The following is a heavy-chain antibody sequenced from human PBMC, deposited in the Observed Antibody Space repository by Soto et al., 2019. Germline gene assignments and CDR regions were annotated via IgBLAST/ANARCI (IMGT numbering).Heavy chain of an antibody. J-gene: IGHJ3*02. CDR2: IDPRAGST. CDR1: EYTFTTYY. Sequence: ASVKVSCKASEYTFTTYYMHWIRQAPGQGLEWMGIIDPRAGSTSHAQKFQGRVTMTRDTSTSTVYMDLRSLRSEDTAVYYCARAGYYDSSGYDAFDIWGQATMVTVSS. CDR3: ARAGYYDSSGYDAFDI. V-gene: IGHV1-46*01. D-gene: IGHD3-22*01.